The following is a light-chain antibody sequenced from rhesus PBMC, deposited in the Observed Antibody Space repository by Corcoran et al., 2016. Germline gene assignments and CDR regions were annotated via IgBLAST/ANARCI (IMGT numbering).Light chain of an antibody. CDR3: LQPNSYPWT. Sequence: DIQMTQSPSSLSASVGDTVTITCRASQGISSYLNWFQQKPGKAPKLLIYAASSLESGVPSRFSGSGSVTEFTLPISSLQPEEFAAYYCLQPNSYPWTFGQGTKVEIK. CDR1: QGISSY. V-gene: IGKV1-28*01. J-gene: IGKJ1*01. CDR2: AAS.